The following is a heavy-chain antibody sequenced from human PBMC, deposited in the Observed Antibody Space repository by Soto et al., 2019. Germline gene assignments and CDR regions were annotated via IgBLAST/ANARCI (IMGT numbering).Heavy chain of an antibody. CDR1: GGSFSGYY. V-gene: IGHV4-34*01. CDR3: ARGPNYYGSGSYLAL. CDR2: INHSGST. J-gene: IGHJ3*01. D-gene: IGHD3-10*01. Sequence: PSETLSLTCAVYGGSFSGYYWSWIRQPPGKGLEWIGEINHSGSTNYNPSLKSRVTISVDTSKNQFSLKLSSVTAADTAVYYCARGPNYYGSGSYLALWGQGTMVTVSS.